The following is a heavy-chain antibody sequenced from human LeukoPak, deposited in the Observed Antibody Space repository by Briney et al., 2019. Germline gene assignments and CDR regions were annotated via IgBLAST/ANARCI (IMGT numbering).Heavy chain of an antibody. V-gene: IGHV3-48*03. J-gene: IGHJ6*04. D-gene: IGHD3-10*02. Sequence: PGGALRLSCAASGFTFSSYEMNWVRQAPGKGLEWVSYISSSGSTIYYADPVKGRFTISRDNAKNSLYLQMNGLRAEDTAVYYCAELGITMIGGVWGKGTTVTISS. CDR1: GFTFSSYE. CDR2: ISSSGSTI. CDR3: AELGITMIGGV.